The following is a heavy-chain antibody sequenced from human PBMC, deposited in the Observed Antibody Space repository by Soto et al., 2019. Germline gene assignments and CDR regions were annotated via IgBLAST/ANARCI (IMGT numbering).Heavy chain of an antibody. V-gene: IGHV3-9*01. D-gene: IGHD3-9*01. Sequence: EVQLVESGGGLVQPGRSLRLSCAASGFTFDDYDMHWVRQAPGQGLEWVSGISWNSGHIAYVDSVRGRFSISRDNTKNLLYLQMSSLTTEDSEISSSLGGLVNDYF. CDR1: GFTFDDYD. J-gene: IGHJ1*01. CDR3: LGGLVNDYF. CDR2: ISWNSGHI.